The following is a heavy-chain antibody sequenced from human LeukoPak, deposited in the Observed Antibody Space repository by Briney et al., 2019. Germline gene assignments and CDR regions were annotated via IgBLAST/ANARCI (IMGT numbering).Heavy chain of an antibody. Sequence: SVKVSCKASGYTFTSYDINWVRQATGQGLEWMGWMNPNSGNTGYAQKFQGRVTMTRNTSISTAYMELSSLRSEDTAVYYCARIARIMWGMDVWGQGTTVTVSS. CDR1: GYTFTSYD. V-gene: IGHV1-8*01. D-gene: IGHD3-16*01. CDR2: MNPNSGNT. J-gene: IGHJ6*02. CDR3: ARIARIMWGMDV.